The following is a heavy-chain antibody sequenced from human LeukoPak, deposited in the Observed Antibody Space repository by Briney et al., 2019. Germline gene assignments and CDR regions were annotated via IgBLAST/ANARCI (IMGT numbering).Heavy chain of an antibody. CDR3: ARKAPGARNWFDP. CDR2: IYLGDSDT. CDR1: GYSFSYYW. J-gene: IGHJ5*02. D-gene: IGHD3-10*01. V-gene: IGHV5-51*01. Sequence: GESLKISCKGFGYSFSYYWIGWVRQMPGKGLEWMGIIYLGDSDTRYSPSFQGQITISADKSITTAYLQWSSLKASDTAMYYCARKAPGARNWFDPWGQGTLVTVSS.